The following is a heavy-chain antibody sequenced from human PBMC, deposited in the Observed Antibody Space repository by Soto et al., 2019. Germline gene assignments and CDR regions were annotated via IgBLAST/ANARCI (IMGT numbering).Heavy chain of an antibody. CDR2: INPSSGGT. V-gene: IGHV1-46*01. CDR3: ARDIAFDCRGRWFDP. CDR1: GYTFTSNN. D-gene: IGHD2-15*01. Sequence: QVQLMQSGAEVTKPGASVKVSCKASGYTFTSNNIHWVRRAPGQGLDWMGRINPSSGGTIYAQKFQGRVSIIRDTSTSTVYMELSSLRSDDTAVYYCARDIAFDCRGRWFDPWGQGSLVTVSS. J-gene: IGHJ5*02.